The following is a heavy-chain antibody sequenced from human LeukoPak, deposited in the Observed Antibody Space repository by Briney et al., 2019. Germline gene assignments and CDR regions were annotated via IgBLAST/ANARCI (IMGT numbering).Heavy chain of an antibody. CDR1: GGSISSYY. J-gene: IGHJ4*02. CDR2: IYYSGST. CDR3: TRVRGSGNSDY. Sequence: SETLSLTCTVSGGSISSYYWSWIRQPPGKGLEWIGYIYYSGSTNYNPSLKSRVTVSVDTSKNQFSLILRSVTAADTAVYYCTRVRGSGNSDYWGQGTLVTVSS. V-gene: IGHV4-59*01. D-gene: IGHD3-10*01.